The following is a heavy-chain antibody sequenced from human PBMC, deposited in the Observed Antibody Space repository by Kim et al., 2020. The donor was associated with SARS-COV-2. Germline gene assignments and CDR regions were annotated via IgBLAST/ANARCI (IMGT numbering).Heavy chain of an antibody. D-gene: IGHD3-16*01. CDR1: DLTFTTNG. Sequence: ASVKVSCKAADLTFTTNGINWVRQAPGQGLAWMGWISAYNGNTNYPQEFQGRVTLTIDTSTRTAYMDLRSLRSDDTAVYYCAGSTWGGSGSYFFPLDVWG. J-gene: IGHJ6*02. V-gene: IGHV1-18*01. CDR3: AGSTWGGSGSYFFPLDV. CDR2: ISAYNGNT.